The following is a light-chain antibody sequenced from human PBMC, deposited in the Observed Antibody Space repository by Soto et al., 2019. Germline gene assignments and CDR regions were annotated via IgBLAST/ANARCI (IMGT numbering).Light chain of an antibody. CDR1: SSNIGSNY. V-gene: IGLV1-44*01. CDR3: AAWDDILNGWV. Sequence: QSVLTQPPSASGTPGQRVTISCSGSSSNIGSNYVYWYQQLPGTAPKLLTHSNDHRPSGVADRFSGSKSGTSASLAISGLQSEDEADYYCAAWDDILNGWVFGGGTQLTVL. J-gene: IGLJ3*02. CDR2: SND.